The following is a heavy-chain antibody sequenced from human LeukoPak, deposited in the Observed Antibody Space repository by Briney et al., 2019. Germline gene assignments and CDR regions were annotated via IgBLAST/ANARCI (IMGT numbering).Heavy chain of an antibody. CDR2: ISSSSTI. CDR1: GFTFSSYS. V-gene: IGHV3-48*02. CDR3: ARDLYFGDYGCYFDY. Sequence: GGSLRLSCAASGFTFSSYSMNWVRQAPGKGLEWVSYISSSSTIYYADSVKGRFTVSRDNAKNSLYLQMNSLRDEDTAVYYCARDLYFGDYGCYFDYWGQGTLVTVSS. J-gene: IGHJ4*02. D-gene: IGHD4-17*01.